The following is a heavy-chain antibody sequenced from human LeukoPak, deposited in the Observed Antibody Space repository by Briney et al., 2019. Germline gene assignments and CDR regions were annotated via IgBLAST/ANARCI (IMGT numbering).Heavy chain of an antibody. Sequence: ASVKVSSKASGYTFTSYYMHWVRQAPGQGLEWMGIINPSGGSTSYAQKFQGRVTMTRDMSTSTVYMELSSLRSEDTAVYYCARKVYYDSSGYQGWFDPWGQGTLVTVSS. V-gene: IGHV1-46*01. D-gene: IGHD3-22*01. CDR3: ARKVYYDSSGYQGWFDP. J-gene: IGHJ5*02. CDR1: GYTFTSYY. CDR2: INPSGGST.